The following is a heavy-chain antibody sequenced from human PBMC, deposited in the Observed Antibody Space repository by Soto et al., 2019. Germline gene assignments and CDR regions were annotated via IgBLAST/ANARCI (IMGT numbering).Heavy chain of an antibody. CDR1: GFTFSSYW. CDR3: AREITFDFWSAGGFDP. V-gene: IGHV3-74*01. D-gene: IGHD3-3*01. Sequence: EVQLVESGGGLVQPGGSLRLSCAASGFTFSSYWMHWVHQAPGKGLVWVSRINSDGSSTSYADSVKGRFTISRDNAKSTLYLHMNSLRAEDTAVYYCAREITFDFWSAGGFDPWGQGTLVTVSS. CDR2: INSDGSST. J-gene: IGHJ5*02.